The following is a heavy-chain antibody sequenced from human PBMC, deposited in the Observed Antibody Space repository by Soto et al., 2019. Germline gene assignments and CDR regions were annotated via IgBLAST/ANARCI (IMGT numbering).Heavy chain of an antibody. CDR3: AKARIEVAGTEYFQH. Sequence: QVQLVESGGGVVQPGRSLRLSCAASGFTFSSYGMHWVRQAPGKGLEWVAVISYDGSNKYYADSVKGRFTISRDNSKNTLYLQMNSLRAEDTAVYYCAKARIEVAGTEYFQHWGQGTLVTVSS. CDR1: GFTFSSYG. J-gene: IGHJ1*01. V-gene: IGHV3-30*18. D-gene: IGHD6-19*01. CDR2: ISYDGSNK.